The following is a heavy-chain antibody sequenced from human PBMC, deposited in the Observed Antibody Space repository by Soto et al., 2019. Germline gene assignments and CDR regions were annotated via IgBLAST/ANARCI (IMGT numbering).Heavy chain of an antibody. CDR2: IYPGDHET. D-gene: IGHD6-13*01. CDR1: GYTFSNFW. Sequence: EVQLVQSRAEVKRPGESLRISCQCSGYTFSNFWIGWVRQLPGKGLEWMGIIYPGDHETRYSPSFHGKVTISVDKSINTAYLRWNSFEASDTAFYFCARSPRSSPYFDYWGQGALVTVSS. J-gene: IGHJ4*02. V-gene: IGHV5-51*01. CDR3: ARSPRSSPYFDY.